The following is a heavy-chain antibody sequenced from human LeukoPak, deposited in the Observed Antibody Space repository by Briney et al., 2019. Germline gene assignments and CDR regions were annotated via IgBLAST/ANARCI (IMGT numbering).Heavy chain of an antibody. V-gene: IGHV4-39*01. CDR3: ARHNYDFWSGFLGPVDY. J-gene: IGHJ4*02. Sequence: SETLSLTCTVSGGSISSSSYYWGWIRQPPGKGLEWIGNIYYSGSTYYNPSLKSRVTISVDTSKNQFSLKLSSVTAADTAVYYCARHNYDFWSGFLGPVDYWGQGTLVTVS. CDR2: IYYSGST. D-gene: IGHD3-3*01. CDR1: GGSISSSSYY.